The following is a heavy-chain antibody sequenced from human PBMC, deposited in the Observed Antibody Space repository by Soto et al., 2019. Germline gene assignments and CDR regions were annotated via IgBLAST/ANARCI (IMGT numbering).Heavy chain of an antibody. CDR3: ARNYYDSGGGCDY. J-gene: IGHJ4*02. CDR1: GFTVSSNY. D-gene: IGHD3-22*01. Sequence: EVQLVESGGGLIQPGGSLRLSCAASGFTVSSNYISWVRQAPGKGLEWVSVIYSGGSTYYADSVKGRFTISRDNSKNTLYLQMNSLRAEDTAVYYCARNYYDSGGGCDYWGQGTLVTVSS. V-gene: IGHV3-53*01. CDR2: IYSGGST.